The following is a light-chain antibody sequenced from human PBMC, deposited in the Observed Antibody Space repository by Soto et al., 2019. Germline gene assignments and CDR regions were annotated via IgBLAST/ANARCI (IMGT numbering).Light chain of an antibody. Sequence: DIQMTQSPSTLSASVGDRVTITCRASQSISSWLAWYQQKPGKAPKLLIYKESSLESGVPSRFSGSESGTEFTLTIASLQPDDFATYYCQQYYNYSTFGQGTKVDIK. CDR2: KES. CDR1: QSISSW. CDR3: QQYYNYST. V-gene: IGKV1-5*03. J-gene: IGKJ1*01.